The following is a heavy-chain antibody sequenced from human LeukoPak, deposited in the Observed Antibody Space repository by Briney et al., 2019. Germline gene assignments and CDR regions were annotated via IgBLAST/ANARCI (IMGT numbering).Heavy chain of an antibody. CDR3: AKGTSWVSDYYYMDV. D-gene: IGHD2-8*01. Sequence: GGSLRLSCAASGFTFISYAMSWVRQAPGKWLEWVSSISGNGGSTYYGDSVKGRFTISRDNSKNTLYLQMNSLRAEDTAVYYCAKGTSWVSDYYYMDVWGKGTTVTVSS. CDR1: GFTFISYA. V-gene: IGHV3-23*01. J-gene: IGHJ6*03. CDR2: ISGNGGST.